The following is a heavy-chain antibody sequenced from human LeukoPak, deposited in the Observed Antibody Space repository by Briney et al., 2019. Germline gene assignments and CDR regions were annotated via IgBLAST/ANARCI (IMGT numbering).Heavy chain of an antibody. Sequence: GGSLRLSCAASGFTFNDAWMSWVRQAPGKGLEWVGRIKTKTFGEATDYAAPVKGRFTISRDDSKSTLYLQMNSLNTEDTAVYYCATVTWNWNFGYWGQGTLVTVSS. CDR3: ATVTWNWNFGY. D-gene: IGHD1-1*01. CDR2: IKTKTFGEAT. V-gene: IGHV3-15*01. J-gene: IGHJ4*02. CDR1: GFTFNDAW.